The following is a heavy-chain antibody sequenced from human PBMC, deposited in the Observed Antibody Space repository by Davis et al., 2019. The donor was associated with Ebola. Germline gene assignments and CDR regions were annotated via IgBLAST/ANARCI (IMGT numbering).Heavy chain of an antibody. V-gene: IGHV1-69*04. CDR1: GGTFTNSA. CDR2: IIPVVDTK. CDR3: ARGKWFDP. J-gene: IGHJ5*02. Sequence: SVTVSCKTSGGTFTNSAVNWVRQAPGQGLEWMGRIIPVVDTKDYAQKFQGRVTLTADKATNTAYMELSGLRFDDTAVYYCARGKWFDPWGQGTLVSVTS.